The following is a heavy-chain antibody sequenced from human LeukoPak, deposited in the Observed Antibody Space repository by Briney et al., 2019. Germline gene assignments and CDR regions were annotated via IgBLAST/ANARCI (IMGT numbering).Heavy chain of an antibody. CDR3: ARDPAWGAIDY. J-gene: IGHJ4*02. CDR2: MNEDGSGT. Sequence: GGSLRLSCAVSGFSIRSSWMSWVRQTPGKGLEWVADMNEDGSGTYYVDSVKGRFTVSRDNAKNSLYLQMSSLRAEDTAVYYCARDPAWGAIDYWSQGTLVTVSS. D-gene: IGHD7-27*01. CDR1: GFSIRSSW. V-gene: IGHV3-7*01.